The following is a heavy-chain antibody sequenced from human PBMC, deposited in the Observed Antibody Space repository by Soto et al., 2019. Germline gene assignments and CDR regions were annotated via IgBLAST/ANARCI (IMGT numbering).Heavy chain of an antibody. CDR1: AGSLSSSSYY. D-gene: IGHD3-10*01. CDR3: ARRGITMVRGSMGYYYGMDV. Sequence: PSENLSLTCTVSAGSLSSSSYYWGWIRQPPGKGLEWIGSIYYSGSTYYNPSLKSRVTISVDTSKNQFSLKLSSVTAADTAVYYCARRGITMVRGSMGYYYGMDVWGQGTTVIVS. CDR2: IYYSGST. V-gene: IGHV4-39*01. J-gene: IGHJ6*02.